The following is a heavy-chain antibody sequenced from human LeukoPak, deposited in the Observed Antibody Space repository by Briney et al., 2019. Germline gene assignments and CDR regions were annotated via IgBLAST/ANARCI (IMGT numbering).Heavy chain of an antibody. D-gene: IGHD3-22*01. CDR3: ANGNYYDRNGNHHRIYNWFDP. CDR1: GGTFSNYA. CDR2: IIPILGTA. V-gene: IGHV1-69*05. J-gene: IGHJ5*02. Sequence: SVKVSCKASGGTFSNYAISWVRQAPGQGLEWMGGIIPILGTANYAPKFQDRVTISMDESTSTSFMELRSLRSEDTAVYYSANGNYYDRNGNHHRIYNWFDPWGQGTLVTVSS.